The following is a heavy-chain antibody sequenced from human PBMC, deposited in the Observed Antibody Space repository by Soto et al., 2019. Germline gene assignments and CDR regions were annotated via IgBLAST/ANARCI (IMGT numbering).Heavy chain of an antibody. CDR3: AKEVWSGPMDV. V-gene: IGHV3-30*02. Sequence: GGSLRLSCAASGFTFSSYGMHWVRQAPGKGLEWVAVIWYDGSNKYYADSVKGRFTISRDNSKNTQYLQMNSLRAEDTAVYCCAKEVWSGPMDVWGQGTTVTVSS. CDR2: IWYDGSNK. D-gene: IGHD3-3*01. J-gene: IGHJ6*02. CDR1: GFTFSSYG.